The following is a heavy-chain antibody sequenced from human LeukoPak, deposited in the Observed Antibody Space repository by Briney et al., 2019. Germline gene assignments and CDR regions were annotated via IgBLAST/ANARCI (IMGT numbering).Heavy chain of an antibody. CDR1: GCSISSFY. V-gene: IGHV4-59*01. D-gene: IGHD3-10*01. CDR3: ARVSGSGTHPFDY. Sequence: PSEALVLTCTGSGCSISSFYWSLVRQPPGKGLEWIGYIYYSGSTNYNPSLKSRVTISVDTSKNQFSLKLSSVTAADTAVYYCARVSGSGTHPFDYWGQGTLVTVSS. J-gene: IGHJ4*02. CDR2: IYYSGST.